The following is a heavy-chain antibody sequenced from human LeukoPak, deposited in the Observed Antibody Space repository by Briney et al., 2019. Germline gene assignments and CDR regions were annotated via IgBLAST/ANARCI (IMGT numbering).Heavy chain of an antibody. CDR2: ISYDGSNK. J-gene: IGHJ4*02. CDR3: AKDNSYGYY. CDR1: GFTFSSYG. V-gene: IGHV3-30*18. Sequence: GRSLRLSCAASGFTFSSYGMHWVRQASGKGLEWVAVISYDGSNKYYADSVKGRFTISRDNSRNTLYLQMNSLRAEDTAVYYCAKDNSYGYYWGQGTLVTVSS. D-gene: IGHD5-18*01.